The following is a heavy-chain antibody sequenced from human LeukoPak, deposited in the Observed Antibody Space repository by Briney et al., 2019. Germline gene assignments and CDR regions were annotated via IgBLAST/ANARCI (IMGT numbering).Heavy chain of an antibody. CDR1: GGSISSSSYY. CDR2: IYYSGST. J-gene: IGHJ6*02. CDR3: AALPAYSSSWYDYYYGMDV. V-gene: IGHV4-39*07. D-gene: IGHD6-13*01. Sequence: SETLSLTCTVSGGSISSSSYYWGWIRQPPGKGLEWIGSIYYSGSTYYNPSLKSRVTISVDTSKNQFSLKLSSVTAADTAVYYCAALPAYSSSWYDYYYGMDVWGQGTTVTVSS.